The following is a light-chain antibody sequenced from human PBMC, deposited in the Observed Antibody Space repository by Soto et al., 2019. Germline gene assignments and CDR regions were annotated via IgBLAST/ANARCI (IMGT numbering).Light chain of an antibody. Sequence: DIQMTQSPSSLSASVGDRVTITCRASQNIRSYLNWYQQKPGKAPQLLIYATSSLQTGVLSRFSASGSGTDSSLVISDLQPEDSATYYCQQGYSSRWTSGRGTKVEI. J-gene: IGKJ1*01. CDR1: QNIRSY. CDR2: ATS. V-gene: IGKV1-39*01. CDR3: QQGYSSRWT.